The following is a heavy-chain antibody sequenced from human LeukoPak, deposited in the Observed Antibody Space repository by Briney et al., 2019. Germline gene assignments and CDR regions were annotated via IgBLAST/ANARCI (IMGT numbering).Heavy chain of an antibody. D-gene: IGHD5-18*01. CDR1: GGTFSSYA. Sequence: SVKVSCKASGGTFSSYAISWVRQAPGQGLEWMGRFIPIFGTANYAQKFQGRVTITTDESTSTAYMELSSLRSEDTAVYYCARDRGRGYSYGYDLDYWGQGTLVTVSS. CDR3: ARDRGRGYSYGYDLDY. CDR2: FIPIFGTA. J-gene: IGHJ4*02. V-gene: IGHV1-69*05.